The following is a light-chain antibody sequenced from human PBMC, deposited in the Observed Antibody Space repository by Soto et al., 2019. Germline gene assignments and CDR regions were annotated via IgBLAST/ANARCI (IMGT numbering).Light chain of an antibody. CDR2: DAS. J-gene: IGKJ5*01. CDR3: QQFNNYSIS. Sequence: AIQLTQSPSSLSASVGDRDTITCRASQGISSALAWYQQKPGKAPKLLIYDASSLESGVPSRFSGSGSGTDFTLTISSLQPEDFATNYCQQFNNYSISFGQGTRLEIK. V-gene: IGKV1D-13*01. CDR1: QGISSA.